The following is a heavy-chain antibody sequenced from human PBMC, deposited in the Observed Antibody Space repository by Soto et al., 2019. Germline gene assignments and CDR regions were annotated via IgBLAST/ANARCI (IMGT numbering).Heavy chain of an antibody. D-gene: IGHD3-9*01. J-gene: IGHJ4*02. CDR3: ARRGYDILTGYYFFDY. Sequence: SETLSLTCTVSGGSISSSNYYWGWIRQRPGKGLEWIGSFHYSGITNYNPSLKSRVTVFVDTSKNQYYLKMRSVTAADTAVYYCARRGYDILTGYYFFDYWGQGTLVTVSS. V-gene: IGHV4-39*01. CDR2: FHYSGIT. CDR1: GGSISSSNYY.